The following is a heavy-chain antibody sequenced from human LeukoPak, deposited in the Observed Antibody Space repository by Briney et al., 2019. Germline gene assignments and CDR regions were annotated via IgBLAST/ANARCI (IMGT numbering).Heavy chain of an antibody. D-gene: IGHD2-15*01. CDR1: GFTFSNHV. V-gene: IGHV3-23*01. CDR3: ARRDIVVVVSASDY. CDR2: ITASGDST. Sequence: GGSLRLSCAASGFTFSNHVMIWVRQAPGKWLEWVSGITASGDSTYYAASVEGRFTMSRDNSKNTVYLQMNSLRVDDTAVYYCARRDIVVVVSASDYWGQGTLVTVSS. J-gene: IGHJ4*02.